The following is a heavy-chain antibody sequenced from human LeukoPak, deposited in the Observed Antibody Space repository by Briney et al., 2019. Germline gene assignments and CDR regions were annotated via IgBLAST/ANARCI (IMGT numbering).Heavy chain of an antibody. CDR1: GYGFSSYW. CDR2: ICPGDSDT. J-gene: IGHJ4*02. CDR3: ARHTTVGGSLRFDY. D-gene: IGHD4-23*01. Sequence: GESLKISCKGSGYGFSSYWIGWVRQMPGKGLEYMGIICPGDSDTRYSQSFQGQVTISADKSITTAYLQWSSLKASDTAMYYCARHTTVGGSLRFDYWAQGTLVTVSS. V-gene: IGHV5-51*01.